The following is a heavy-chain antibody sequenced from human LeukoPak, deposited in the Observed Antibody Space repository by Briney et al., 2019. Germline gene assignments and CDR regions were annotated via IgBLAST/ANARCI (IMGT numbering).Heavy chain of an antibody. CDR1: GVSINKYY. D-gene: IGHD3-3*01. CDR2: IYYSGST. CDR3: ARVPQTNYDFWSGYFNYYYYMDV. Sequence: SETLSLTCTVSGVSINKYYWSWIRQPPGRGLEWIGDIYYSGSTDHNPSLKSRVTISVDTSKRQFSLKLTSMTSADTAVYYCARVPQTNYDFWSGYFNYYYYMDVWGKGTTVTVSS. J-gene: IGHJ6*03. V-gene: IGHV4-59*01.